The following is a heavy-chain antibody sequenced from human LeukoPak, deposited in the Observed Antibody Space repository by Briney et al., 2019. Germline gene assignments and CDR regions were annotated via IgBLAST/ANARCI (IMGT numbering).Heavy chain of an antibody. CDR1: GFTFSSYG. J-gene: IGHJ4*02. D-gene: IGHD3-3*01. V-gene: IGHV3-30*02. CDR2: IRYDGSNK. CDR3: AKDLVFGFWSGYYPTY. Sequence: GGSLRLSCAASGFTFSSYGMHWVRQAPGKGLEWVAFIRYDGSNKYYADSVKGRFTISRDNSKNTLYLQMNSLRAEDTAVYYCAKDLVFGFWSGYYPTYWGQGTLVTVSS.